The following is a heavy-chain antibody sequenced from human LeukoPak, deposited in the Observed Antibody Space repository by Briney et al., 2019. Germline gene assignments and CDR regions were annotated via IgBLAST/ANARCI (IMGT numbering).Heavy chain of an antibody. J-gene: IGHJ4*02. CDR2: ISSSSSYI. V-gene: IGHV3-21*04. Sequence: KTGGSLRLSCAASGFTFSSYEMNWVRQAPGKGLEWVSSISSSSSYIYYADSVKGRFTISRDNAKNSLYLQMNSLRAEDTALYYCAKDIVAMVNNGYFDYWGQGTLVTVSS. CDR1: GFTFSSYE. D-gene: IGHD5-18*01. CDR3: AKDIVAMVNNGYFDY.